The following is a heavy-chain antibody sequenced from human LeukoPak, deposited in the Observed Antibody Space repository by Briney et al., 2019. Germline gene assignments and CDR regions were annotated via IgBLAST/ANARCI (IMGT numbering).Heavy chain of an antibody. CDR2: ISSSSSYI. J-gene: IGHJ4*02. CDR3: ARAMAVAVSFDY. CDR1: GFTFSSYS. V-gene: IGHV3-21*01. Sequence: GGSLRLSCAASGFTFSSYSMNWVRQAPGKGLEWVSSISSSSSYIYYADSVKGRFTIPRDNAKNSLYLQMNSLRAEDTAVYYCARAMAVAVSFDYWGQGTLVTVSS. D-gene: IGHD6-19*01.